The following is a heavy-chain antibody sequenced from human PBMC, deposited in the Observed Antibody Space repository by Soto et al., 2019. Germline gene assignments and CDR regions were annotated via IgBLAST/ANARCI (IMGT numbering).Heavy chain of an antibody. D-gene: IGHD5-18*01. V-gene: IGHV1-8*01. CDR3: ARRARMGSQLWLPFDY. J-gene: IGHJ4*02. CDR2: MNPNNGNT. CDR1: AYTFTSYD. Sequence: GASVKVSCKAAAYTFTSYDINWVRQATGQDFEWMGWMNPNNGNTAYAQKFQGRVTMTRDTSKSTAFMELSSLTSEDTAVYYCARRARMGSQLWLPFDYWAQGTLVTVSS.